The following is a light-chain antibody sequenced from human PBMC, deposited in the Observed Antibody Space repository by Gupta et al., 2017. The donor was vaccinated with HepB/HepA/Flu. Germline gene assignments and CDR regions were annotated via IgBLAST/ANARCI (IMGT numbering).Light chain of an antibody. Sequence: DIVMNQSPHSLALSLGARATINCKSSQNILARSNNKNYLAWYQQKAGQPPKLLIYGASTRESGVPDRFSGSGCETDFTLPISSRQAEDVAIYYCQQEVSSPFTFGRGTKVDI. CDR2: GAS. V-gene: IGKV4-1*01. J-gene: IGKJ4*01. CDR1: QNILARSNNKNY. CDR3: QQEVSSPFT.